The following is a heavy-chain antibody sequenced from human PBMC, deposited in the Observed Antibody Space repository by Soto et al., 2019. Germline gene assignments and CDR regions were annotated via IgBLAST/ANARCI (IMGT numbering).Heavy chain of an antibody. J-gene: IGHJ4*02. CDR1: GYKFIDYC. V-gene: IGHV5-51*01. CDR3: ARSYGGEYYDSRSYYYAY. D-gene: IGHD3-22*01. CDR2: IYPGDFDR. Sequence: GESLKISCECSGYKFIDYCIGWVRQVPGKGLEWMGGIYPGDFDRKYSPSFQGQVTISADKSITTAYLQWSSLKASDTAIYYCARSYGGEYYDSRSYYYAYWGQGTLVTVSS.